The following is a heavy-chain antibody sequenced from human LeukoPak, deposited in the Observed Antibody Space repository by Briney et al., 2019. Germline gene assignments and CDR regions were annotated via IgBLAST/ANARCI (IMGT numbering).Heavy chain of an antibody. CDR2: ISSSSSYI. CDR3: ARDRPLLWFGESHYYYYGMDV. V-gene: IGHV3-21*01. CDR1: GFTFSSYS. D-gene: IGHD3-10*01. J-gene: IGHJ6*02. Sequence: GGSLRLSCAASGFTFSSYSMNWVRQAPGKGLEWVSSISSSSSYIYYADSVKGRFTISRDNAKNSLYLQMNSLRAEDTAVYYCARDRPLLWFGESHYYYYGMDVWGQGTTVTVSS.